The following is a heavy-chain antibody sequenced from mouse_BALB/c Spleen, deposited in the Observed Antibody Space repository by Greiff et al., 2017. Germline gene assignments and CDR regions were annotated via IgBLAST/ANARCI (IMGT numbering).Heavy chain of an antibody. J-gene: IGHJ4*01. CDR3: AREDYGYPYAMDY. CDR2: INPSSGYT. D-gene: IGHD1-2*01. V-gene: IGHV1-4*02. CDR1: GYTFTSYT. Sequence: LQESAAELARPGASVKMSCKASGYTFTSYTMHWVKQRPGQGLEWIGYINPSSGYTEYNQKFKDKTTLTADKSSSTAYMQLSSLTSEDSAVYYCAREDYGYPYAMDYWGQGTSVTVSS.